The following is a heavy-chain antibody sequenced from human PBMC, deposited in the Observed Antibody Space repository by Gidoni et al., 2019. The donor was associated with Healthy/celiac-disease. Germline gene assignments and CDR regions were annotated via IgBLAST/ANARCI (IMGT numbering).Heavy chain of an antibody. V-gene: IGHV3-73*01. CDR2: SRIKANSYAT. Sequence: EVQLVECGGGLVQPGGHLQLSCAASGFTFSGAAMHWGRQASGKGLAWVGRSRIKANSYATAYVASVKGRFTISRDDSKNTAYLQMNSLKTEDTAVYYCTRMAATPYWGQGTLVTVSS. CDR1: GFTFSGAA. J-gene: IGHJ4*02. D-gene: IGHD1-26*01. CDR3: TRMAATPY.